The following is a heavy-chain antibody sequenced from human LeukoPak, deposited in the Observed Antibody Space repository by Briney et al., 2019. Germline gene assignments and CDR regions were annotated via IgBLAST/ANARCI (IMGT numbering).Heavy chain of an antibody. V-gene: IGHV1-18*01. CDR2: ISAYNGNT. CDR1: GYTFTSYG. J-gene: IGHJ5*02. CDR3: ARAPERLGWFDP. Sequence: ASVKVSRKASGYTFTSYGITWVRQAPGQGLEWMGWISAYNGNTNYAQKFQGRVTMTTDRSTSTAYMELRSLRSDDTAVYYCARAPERLGWFDPWGQGTLVPVSS. D-gene: IGHD1-1*01.